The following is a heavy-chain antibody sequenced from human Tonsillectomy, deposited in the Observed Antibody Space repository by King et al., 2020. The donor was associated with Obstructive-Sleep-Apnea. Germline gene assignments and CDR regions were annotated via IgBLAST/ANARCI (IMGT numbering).Heavy chain of an antibody. J-gene: IGHJ4*02. V-gene: IGHV4-61*01. D-gene: IGHD2-15*01. CDR3: ATGLTYCSGGSCYGY. CDR1: GGSVSSGSYY. CDR2: IYYSGST. Sequence: QLQESGPGLVKPSETLSLTCTVSGGSVSSGSYYWRWIRQPPGKGLEWIGYIYYSGSTNYNPSLKSRVTISVDTSKNQFSLKLSSVTAADTAVYYCATGLTYCSGGSCYGYWGQGTLVTVSS.